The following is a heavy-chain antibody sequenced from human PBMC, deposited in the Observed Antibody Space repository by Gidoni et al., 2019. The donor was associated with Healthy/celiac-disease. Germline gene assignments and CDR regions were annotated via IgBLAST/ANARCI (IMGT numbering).Heavy chain of an antibody. V-gene: IGHV3-7*03. CDR3: ARVTVTTYGDSWFDP. CDR2: IKQDGSEK. D-gene: IGHD4-17*01. CDR1: GFTFSSYW. Sequence: EVQLVESGGGLVQPGGSLRLSCAASGFTFSSYWRSWVRQAPGKGLEWVANIKQDGSEKYYVDSVKGRFTISRDNAKNSLYLQMNSLRAEDTAVYYCARVTVTTYGDSWFDPWGQGTLVTVSS. J-gene: IGHJ5*02.